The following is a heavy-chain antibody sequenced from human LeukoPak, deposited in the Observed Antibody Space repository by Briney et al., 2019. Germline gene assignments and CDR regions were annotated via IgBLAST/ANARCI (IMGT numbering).Heavy chain of an antibody. CDR1: GFTFFSYT. CDR2: ISSSSSYI. D-gene: IGHD6-13*01. V-gene: IGHV3-21*01. Sequence: GGSLRLSCAASGFTFFSYTMNWVRQAPGEGLEWVSSISSSSSYIYYADSVKGRFTISRDNAKNSLYLQMNSLRAEDTAVYYCARGGPAAGRFDYWGQGTLVTVSS. J-gene: IGHJ4*02. CDR3: ARGGPAAGRFDY.